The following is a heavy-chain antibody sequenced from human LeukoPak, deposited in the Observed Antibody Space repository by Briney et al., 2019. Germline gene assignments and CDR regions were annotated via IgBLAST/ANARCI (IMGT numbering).Heavy chain of an antibody. J-gene: IGHJ3*02. CDR3: ARGWVLWFGESTDAFDI. Sequence: GASVKVSCKASGYTFTSYGISWVRQAPGQGLEWMGWISAYIGNTNYAQKLQGRVTMTTDTSTSTAYMELRSLRSDDTAVYYCARGWVLWFGESTDAFDIWGQGTMVTVSS. CDR1: GYTFTSYG. CDR2: ISAYIGNT. V-gene: IGHV1-18*01. D-gene: IGHD3-10*01.